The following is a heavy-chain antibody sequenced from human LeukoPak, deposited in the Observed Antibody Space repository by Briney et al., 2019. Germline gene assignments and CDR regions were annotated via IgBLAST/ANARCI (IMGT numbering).Heavy chain of an antibody. CDR2: IHPSSGGT. J-gene: IGHJ4*02. D-gene: IGHD4-17*01. CDR3: ARNYGDLDY. Sequence: ASVKVSCKASGYIFTAYYIHWVRQAPGQGLEWVGRIHPSSGGTEYGQNFQGRVTVTRDTSITTAYMELNRLTSDDTAVYYCARNYGDLDYWGQGTLVTVSS. CDR1: GYIFTAYY. V-gene: IGHV1-2*06.